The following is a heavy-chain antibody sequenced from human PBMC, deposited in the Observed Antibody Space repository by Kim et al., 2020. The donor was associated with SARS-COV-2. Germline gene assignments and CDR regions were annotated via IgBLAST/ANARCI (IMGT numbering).Heavy chain of an antibody. CDR1: GGSISSSSYY. V-gene: IGHV4-39*01. CDR3: ARLRIEQLVPYYYYGMDV. CDR2: IYYSGST. Sequence: SETLSLTCTVSGGSISSSSYYWGWIRQPPGKGLEWIGSIYYSGSTYYNPSLKSRVTISVDTSKNQFSLKLSSVTAADTAVYYCARLRIEQLVPYYYYGMDVWGQGTTVTVSS. D-gene: IGHD6-13*01. J-gene: IGHJ6*02.